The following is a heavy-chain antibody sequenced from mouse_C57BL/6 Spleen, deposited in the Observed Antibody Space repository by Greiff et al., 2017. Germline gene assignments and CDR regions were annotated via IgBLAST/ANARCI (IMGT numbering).Heavy chain of an antibody. J-gene: IGHJ3*01. CDR3: ARDLDGNWFAY. V-gene: IGHV5-4*01. Sequence: DVHLVESGGGLVKPGGSLTLSCAASGFTFSSYAMSWVRQTPEKRLEWVATISDGGSFTYYPDNVKGRFTISRDNAKNNLYLQMSHLKSADTAMYYCARDLDGNWFAYWGQGTLVTVSA. D-gene: IGHD2-1*01. CDR1: GFTFSSYA. CDR2: ISDGGSFT.